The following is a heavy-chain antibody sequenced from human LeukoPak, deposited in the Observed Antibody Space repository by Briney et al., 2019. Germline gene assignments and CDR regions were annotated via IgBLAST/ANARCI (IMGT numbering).Heavy chain of an antibody. Sequence: SETLSLTCTVSGGSISSGGYYWSWIRQHPGKGPEWIGYIYYSGSTYYNPSLRSRVTISVDTSKNQFSLKLSSVTAADTAVYYCARVGLQVAFDIWGQGTMVTVSS. V-gene: IGHV4-31*03. D-gene: IGHD5-24*01. CDR1: GGSISSGGYY. J-gene: IGHJ3*02. CDR2: IYYSGST. CDR3: ARVGLQVAFDI.